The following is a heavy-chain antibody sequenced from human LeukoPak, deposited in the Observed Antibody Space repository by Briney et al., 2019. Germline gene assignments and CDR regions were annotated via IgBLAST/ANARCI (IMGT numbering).Heavy chain of an antibody. CDR3: ASGLRPAVTGFHN. V-gene: IGHV3-21*01. J-gene: IGHJ4*02. Sequence: PGGSLRLSCAASGFTFSSYSMNWVRQAPGKGLEWVSSINSSSSYIYYADSVKGRFTISRDNAKNSLYLRMNSLRAEDTAVYYCASGLRPAVTGFHNWGQGTLVTVSS. CDR1: GFTFSSYS. CDR2: INSSSSYI. D-gene: IGHD6-19*01.